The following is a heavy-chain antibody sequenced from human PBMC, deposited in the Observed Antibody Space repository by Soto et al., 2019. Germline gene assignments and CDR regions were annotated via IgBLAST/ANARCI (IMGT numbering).Heavy chain of an antibody. CDR3: ARGYYYGSGSYPLDV. V-gene: IGHV4-4*02. Sequence: SETLSLTCAVSSGSISSSNWWSWVRQPPGKGLEWIGEIYHSGSTNYNPSLKSRVTISVDKSKNQFSLKLSSVTAADTAVYYCARGYYYGSGSYPLDVWGKGTTVNVSS. CDR2: IYHSGST. D-gene: IGHD3-10*01. J-gene: IGHJ6*04. CDR1: SGSISSSNW.